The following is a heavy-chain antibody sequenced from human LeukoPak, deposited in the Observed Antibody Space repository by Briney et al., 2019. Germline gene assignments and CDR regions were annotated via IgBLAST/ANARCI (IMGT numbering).Heavy chain of an antibody. J-gene: IGHJ4*02. CDR2: IYTSGST. V-gene: IGHV4-4*07. CDR1: GGSISDYY. D-gene: IGHD3-10*01. Sequence: PSETLSLTCTVSGGSISDYYWSWIRQPAGKGLEWIGRIYTSGSTNYNPSLKSRVTMSLDTSKNQFSLKLSSVTAADTAVYYCARDASMVRGVADYWGQGTLVTASS. CDR3: ARDASMVRGVADY.